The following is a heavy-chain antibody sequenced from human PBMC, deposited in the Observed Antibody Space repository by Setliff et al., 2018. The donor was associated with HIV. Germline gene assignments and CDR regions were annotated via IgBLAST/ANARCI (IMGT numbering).Heavy chain of an antibody. Sequence: PSETLSLTCAVSGYSISSGYYWGWIRQPPGKGLEWIGSIYYSGSTYYKPSLKSRVTISVDTSNNHFSLRLRSVTAADTAVYFCASGGHRLHDYWGQGTLVTVSS. CDR2: IYYSGST. J-gene: IGHJ4*02. CDR3: ASGGHRLHDY. CDR1: GYSISSGYY. V-gene: IGHV4-38-2*01. D-gene: IGHD1-26*01.